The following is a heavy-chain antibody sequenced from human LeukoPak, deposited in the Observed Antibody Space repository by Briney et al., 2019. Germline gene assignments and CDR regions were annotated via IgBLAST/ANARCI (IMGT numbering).Heavy chain of an antibody. CDR2: INPKSGGT. J-gene: IGHJ4*02. CDR1: GYTFTGYY. D-gene: IGHD2-8*01. V-gene: IGHV1-2*02. CDR3: ARGGGYCTNGICSYFDY. Sequence: ASVKVSCKASGYTFTGYYMHWVRQAPGQGLEWMGWINPKSGGTSYAQKFQGRVTMTRDTSISTAYMELSRLTSVDTAMYYCARGGGYCTNGICSYFDYWGQGTLVTVSS.